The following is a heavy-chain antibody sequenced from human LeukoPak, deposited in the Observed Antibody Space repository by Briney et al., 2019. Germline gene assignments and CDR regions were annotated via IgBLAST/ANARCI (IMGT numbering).Heavy chain of an antibody. J-gene: IGHJ4*02. CDR1: GFTFSSYS. Sequence: GGSLRLSCAASGFTFSSYSMNWVRQAPGKGLEWVSSISSSSSYIYYADSVKGRFTISRDNAKNSLYLQMNSLRAEDTAVYYCARDWWLGGDDGYWGQGTLVTVSS. CDR3: ARDWWLGGDDGY. D-gene: IGHD3-16*01. CDR2: ISSSSSYI. V-gene: IGHV3-21*01.